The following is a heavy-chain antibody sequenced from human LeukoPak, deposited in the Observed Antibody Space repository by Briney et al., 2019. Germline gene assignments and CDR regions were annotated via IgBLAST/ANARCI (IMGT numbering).Heavy chain of an antibody. V-gene: IGHV1-8*02. J-gene: IGHJ4*02. D-gene: IGHD3-22*01. CDR1: GGTFSSYA. CDR3: ATTNYYESSGYSGH. CDR2: MNPNSGNT. Sequence: ASVKVSCKASGGTFSSYAISWVRQAPGQGLEWMGWMNPNSGNTGYAQKFQGRVTMTRDTSISTAYMELSSLRSEDTAVYYCATTNYYESSGYSGHWGQGTLVTVSS.